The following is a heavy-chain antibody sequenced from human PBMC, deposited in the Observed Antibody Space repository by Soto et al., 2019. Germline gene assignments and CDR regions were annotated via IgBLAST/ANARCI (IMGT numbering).Heavy chain of an antibody. CDR1: GFTFDDYA. J-gene: IGHJ1*01. V-gene: IGHV3-9*01. D-gene: IGHD6-13*01. CDR2: ISWNSGSI. CDR3: ATGLSSSSSYWPAQH. Sequence: EVQLVESGGGLVQPGRSLRLSCAASGFTFDDYAMHWVRQAPGKGLEWVSGISWNSGSIGYADSVKGRFTISRDDAKNTPHLPMNGLRAEVTPLYYGATGLSSSSSYWPAQHWGQGTLVTVSS.